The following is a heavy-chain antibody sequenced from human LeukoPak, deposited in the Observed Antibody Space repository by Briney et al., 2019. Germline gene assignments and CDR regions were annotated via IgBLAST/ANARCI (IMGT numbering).Heavy chain of an antibody. CDR2: IYSSRGT. Sequence: PSETLSLTCTVSGDSFSGYYWGWIRQPPGKGLECVGYIYSSRGTAYNPSLKTRLTISIDTSKNQFSLTLSTVTAADTAIYYCARHVYGKGMYVWGKGTTVTVSS. CDR3: ARHVYGKGMYV. V-gene: IGHV4-59*08. CDR1: GDSFSGYY. D-gene: IGHD4-17*01. J-gene: IGHJ6*04.